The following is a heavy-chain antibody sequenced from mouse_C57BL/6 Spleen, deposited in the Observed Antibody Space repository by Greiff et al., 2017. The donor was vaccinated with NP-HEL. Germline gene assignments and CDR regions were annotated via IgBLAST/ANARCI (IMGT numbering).Heavy chain of an antibody. D-gene: IGHD1-1*01. CDR2: ISSGSSTI. CDR3: ARTYYYGSPWYFDV. Sequence: EVMLVESGGGLVKPGGSLKLSCAASGFTFSDYGMHWVRQAPEKGLEWVAYISSGSSTIYYADTVKGRFTISSDNAKNTLFLQMTSLRSEDTAMYYCARTYYYGSPWYFDVWGTGTTVTVAS. V-gene: IGHV5-17*01. CDR1: GFTFSDYG. J-gene: IGHJ1*03.